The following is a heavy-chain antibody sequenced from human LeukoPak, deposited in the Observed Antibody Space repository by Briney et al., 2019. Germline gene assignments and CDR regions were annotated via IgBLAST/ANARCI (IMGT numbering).Heavy chain of an antibody. D-gene: IGHD5-12*01. Sequence: PSETLSLTCSVSGGPLSTSLYYWGWIRQPPGKGLDWIGNIYYTGGTSYNPSLESRVSISIDMSKNQFSLDLTSVTAADTAVYYCARSPPTIFDYWGQGTLVTVSS. CDR1: GGPLSTSLYY. V-gene: IGHV4-39*01. CDR3: ARSPPTIFDY. CDR2: IYYTGGT. J-gene: IGHJ4*02.